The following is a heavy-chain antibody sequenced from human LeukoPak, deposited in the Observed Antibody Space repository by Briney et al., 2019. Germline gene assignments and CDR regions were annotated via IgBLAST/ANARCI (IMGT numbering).Heavy chain of an antibody. CDR2: AYHSGST. J-gene: IGHJ4*02. Sequence: SETLSLTCTVSDYSITSGYYWGWIRQPPGKGLEWIGSAYHSGSTYYNPSLKSRVTISVDTSKNQFSLKLSSVTAADTAVYYCVSFSGPGVGDYWGQGTLVTVSS. CDR3: VSFSGPGVGDY. CDR1: DYSITSGYY. V-gene: IGHV4-38-2*02. D-gene: IGHD3-3*01.